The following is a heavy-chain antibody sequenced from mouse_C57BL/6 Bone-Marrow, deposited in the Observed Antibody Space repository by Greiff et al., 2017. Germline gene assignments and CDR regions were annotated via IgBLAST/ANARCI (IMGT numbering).Heavy chain of an antibody. Sequence: EVQLQESGAELVRPGASVKLSCPASGFNIKDDYMHWVKQRPEQGLEWIGWIDPENGDTEYASKFQGKATITADTSSNPAYLQLSSLTSEDTAVYYCSALTFMVTTCAWFAYWGQGTLVTVSA. CDR1: GFNIKDDY. V-gene: IGHV14-4*01. J-gene: IGHJ3*01. CDR2: IDPENGDT. D-gene: IGHD2-2*01. CDR3: SALTFMVTTCAWFAY.